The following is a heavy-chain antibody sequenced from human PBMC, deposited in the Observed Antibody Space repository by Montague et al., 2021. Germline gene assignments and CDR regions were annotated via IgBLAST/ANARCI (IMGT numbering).Heavy chain of an antibody. Sequence: TLSLTCVVSGDSISSGGYSWSWIRQPPGKGLEWIGYIYHTGSASHNPSLKSRVIISVDRAKNHFSLKLSSVTAADTAVYYCARGIPAHYYDSSGDAFDIWSQGTMVTVSS. CDR1: GDSISSGGYS. J-gene: IGHJ3*02. V-gene: IGHV4-30-2*01. CDR2: IYHTGSA. CDR3: ARGIPAHYYDSSGDAFDI. D-gene: IGHD3-22*01.